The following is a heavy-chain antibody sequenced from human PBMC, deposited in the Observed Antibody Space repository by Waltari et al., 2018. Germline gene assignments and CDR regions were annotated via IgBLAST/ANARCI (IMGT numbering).Heavy chain of an antibody. Sequence: QITLKESGPTLVKPTQTLTLTCTFSGFSLSTSGMCVSWIRQPPGKALEWLARIDWDDDKYYSTSLRTRLTISKDTSKNQVVLTMTNMDPEDTAVYYCAVAMVQGAKAFDIWGQGTMVTVSS. V-gene: IGHV2-70*02. CDR1: GFSLSTSGMC. CDR3: AVAMVQGAKAFDI. J-gene: IGHJ3*02. D-gene: IGHD3-10*01. CDR2: IDWDDDK.